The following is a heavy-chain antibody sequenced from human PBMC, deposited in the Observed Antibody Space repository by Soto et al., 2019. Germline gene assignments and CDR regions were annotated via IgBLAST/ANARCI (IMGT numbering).Heavy chain of an antibody. J-gene: IGHJ5*02. CDR2: IYYSGST. V-gene: IGHV4-59*01. Sequence: LSLTCTVSGGSISSYYWSWIRQPPGKGLEWIGYIYYSGSTNYNPSLKSRVTISVDTSKNQFSLKLSSVTAADTAVYCCARSIVEDIVLMVYATPLQFDPWGQGTLVTVSS. CDR1: GGSISSYY. CDR3: ARSIVEDIVLMVYATPLQFDP. D-gene: IGHD2-8*01.